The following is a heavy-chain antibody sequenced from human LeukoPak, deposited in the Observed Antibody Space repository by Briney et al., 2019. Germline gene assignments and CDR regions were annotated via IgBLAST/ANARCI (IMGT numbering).Heavy chain of an antibody. CDR1: GFTFNNYA. Sequence: PVGSLRLSCAASGFTFNNYAISWVRPAPGKGLECVSSISGGVETTYYAHPAKGRFTISRDNSQNTLYLHMNSLRAGATAVYSFARDYADYVGYFFFDYWGQGTLVTVSS. J-gene: IGHJ4*02. D-gene: IGHD4-17*01. CDR3: ARDYADYVGYFFFDY. CDR2: ISGGVETT. V-gene: IGHV3-23*01.